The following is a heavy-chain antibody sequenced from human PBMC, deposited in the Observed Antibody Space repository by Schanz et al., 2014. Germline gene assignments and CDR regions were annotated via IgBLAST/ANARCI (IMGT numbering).Heavy chain of an antibody. CDR2: IIPVLAIA. V-gene: IGHV1-69*04. J-gene: IGHJ4*02. CDR1: GGTFSSDT. D-gene: IGHD4-17*01. Sequence: QVQLVQSGAEVRKPGASVKVSCKASGGTFSSDTFSWVRQAPGQGLEWMGRIIPVLAIADYAQKFQGRVTITADKSTSTASMELSSLRSDDTAVYYCARGYGDSPTDFWGQGTLVTVSS. CDR3: ARGYGDSPTDF.